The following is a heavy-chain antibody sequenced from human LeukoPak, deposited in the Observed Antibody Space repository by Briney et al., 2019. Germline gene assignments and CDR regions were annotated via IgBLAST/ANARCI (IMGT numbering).Heavy chain of an antibody. J-gene: IGHJ6*02. Sequence: GGSLRLSCAASGFTFSSNYMSWARQAPGKGLEWVSVISSGGSTYYADSVKGRFIISRDNSKNTLYLQINSLRAEDTAIYYCARSSNWPYGMDVWGQGTTVTVSS. D-gene: IGHD1-1*01. V-gene: IGHV3-53*01. CDR1: GFTFSSNY. CDR3: ARSSNWPYGMDV. CDR2: ISSGGST.